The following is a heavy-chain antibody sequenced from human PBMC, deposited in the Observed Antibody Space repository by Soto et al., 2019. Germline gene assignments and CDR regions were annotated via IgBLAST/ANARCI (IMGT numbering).Heavy chain of an antibody. CDR1: GFTFSSYS. D-gene: IGHD3-3*01. CDR2: ISSSSSYI. CDR3: ARDRFLETYYYYGMDV. V-gene: IGHV3-21*01. J-gene: IGHJ6*02. Sequence: GGSLRLSCAASGFTFSSYSMNWVRQAPGKGLEWVSSISSSSSYIYYADSVKGRFTISRDNAKNSLYLQMNSLRAEDTAVYYCARDRFLETYYYYGMDVWGQGTTVTVSS.